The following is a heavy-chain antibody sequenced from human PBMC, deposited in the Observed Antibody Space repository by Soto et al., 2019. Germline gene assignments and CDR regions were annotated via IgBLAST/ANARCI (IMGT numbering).Heavy chain of an antibody. V-gene: IGHV5-10-1*01. Sequence: PGESRKISCKGSGYSFTSSWISWVRQMPGKGLEWMGRIDPSDSYTNYSPSFQGHVTISADRSISTAYLQWSGLKASDTAMYYCARLEVYYHMDVWGQGTTVTVSS. CDR1: GYSFTSSW. J-gene: IGHJ6*02. CDR3: ARLEVYYHMDV. CDR2: IDPSDSYT.